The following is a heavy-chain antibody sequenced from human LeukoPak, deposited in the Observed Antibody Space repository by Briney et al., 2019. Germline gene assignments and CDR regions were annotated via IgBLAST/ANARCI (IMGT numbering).Heavy chain of an antibody. CDR3: ARDGPPAGAGDFDY. CDR2: IGSTSI. D-gene: IGHD2-2*01. J-gene: IGHJ4*02. Sequence: GGSLRLSCAASGFSTRTYSMGWVRQAPGEGLEWVSYIGSTSIYADSVKGRFTISRDNAKNTLYLQMNSLGAEDTAVYYCARDGPPAGAGDFDYWGQGTPVTVSS. V-gene: IGHV3-48*01. CDR1: GFSTRTYS.